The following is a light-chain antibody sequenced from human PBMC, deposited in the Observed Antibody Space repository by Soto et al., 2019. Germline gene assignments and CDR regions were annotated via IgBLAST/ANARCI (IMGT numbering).Light chain of an antibody. CDR1: QNLSRN. CDR3: QQYDNWPHT. V-gene: IGKV3-15*01. Sequence: EMVMTQSPATLSVSPGERATLSCRASQNLSRNLAWYQQQPGQAPRLLIYGASTRAPGIPARFSGSGSGTAFTLIISSLQSEDFAVYYCQQYDNWPHTFGQGTTLEIK. CDR2: GAS. J-gene: IGKJ2*01.